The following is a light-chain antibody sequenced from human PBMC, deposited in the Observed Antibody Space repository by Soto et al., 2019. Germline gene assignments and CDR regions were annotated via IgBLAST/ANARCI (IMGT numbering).Light chain of an antibody. CDR1: QYIGTS. Sequence: DIRVTQSPSSVSASLGDRVTITCRASQYIGTSLAWYQQKPGKAPKLLIYKASTLKSGVPSRFSGSGSGTEFTLTISSLQPDDFATYYCQHYNSYSEAFGQGTKVDIK. V-gene: IGKV1-5*03. CDR3: QHYNSYSEA. CDR2: KAS. J-gene: IGKJ1*01.